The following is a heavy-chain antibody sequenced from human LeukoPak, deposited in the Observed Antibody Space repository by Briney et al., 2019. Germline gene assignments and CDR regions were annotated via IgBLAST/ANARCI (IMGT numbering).Heavy chain of an antibody. D-gene: IGHD6-13*01. V-gene: IGHV3-53*01. CDR2: IYSGGGT. J-gene: IGHJ6*02. CDR3: ARLPDSSSWYNYYYGMDV. CDR1: GFTFTDYS. Sequence: GGSLRLSCAAAGFTFTDYSMNWVRQAPGKGLEWVSIIYSGGGTYYPDSVKGRFTISRDTSKNTLFLQMNSLRAEDTAVYYCARLPDSSSWYNYYYGMDVWGQGTTVTVSS.